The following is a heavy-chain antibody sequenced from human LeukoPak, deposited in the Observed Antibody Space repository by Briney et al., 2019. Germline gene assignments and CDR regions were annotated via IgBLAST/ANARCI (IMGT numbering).Heavy chain of an antibody. CDR3: AKWVDPYGDLYYFDY. J-gene: IGHJ4*02. Sequence: GGSLGLSCAASGFTFSSYAMHWVRQAPGKGLEWVAIISYDGSNKYYADSVKSRFTISRDNSKNTLYLQMNSLRAEDTAVYYCAKWVDPYGDLYYFDYWGQGTLVTVSS. D-gene: IGHD4-17*01. V-gene: IGHV3-30-3*02. CDR1: GFTFSSYA. CDR2: ISYDGSNK.